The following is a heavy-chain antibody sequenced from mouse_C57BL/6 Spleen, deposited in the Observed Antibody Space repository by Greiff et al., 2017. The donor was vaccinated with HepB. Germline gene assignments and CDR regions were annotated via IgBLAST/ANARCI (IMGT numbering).Heavy chain of an antibody. D-gene: IGHD2-3*01. CDR3: ARGGYYDGFAY. CDR1: GFTFSSYG. CDR2: ISSGGSYT. J-gene: IGHJ3*01. V-gene: IGHV5-6*01. Sequence: EVKLMESGGDLVKPGGSLKLSCAASGFTFSSYGMSWVRQTPDKRLEWVATISSGGSYTYYPDSVKGRFTISRDNAKNTLYLQMSSLKSEDTARYYCARGGYYDGFAYWGQGTLVTVSA.